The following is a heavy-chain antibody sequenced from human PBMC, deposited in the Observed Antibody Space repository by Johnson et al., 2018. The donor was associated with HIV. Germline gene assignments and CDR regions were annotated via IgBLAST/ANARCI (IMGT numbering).Heavy chain of an antibody. CDR2: ISSSGETR. Sequence: QVQLVESGGGLVKPGGSLRLSCAASGFSFGDYYMSWIRQSPGKGLEWFAYISSSGETRYYADSVKGRFTISRDNSKNTLYLQMNSLRAEDTAVYYCARDPAAAALRAFDIWGQGTMVTVSS. V-gene: IGHV3-11*04. CDR1: GFSFGDYY. D-gene: IGHD6-13*01. J-gene: IGHJ3*02. CDR3: ARDPAAAALRAFDI.